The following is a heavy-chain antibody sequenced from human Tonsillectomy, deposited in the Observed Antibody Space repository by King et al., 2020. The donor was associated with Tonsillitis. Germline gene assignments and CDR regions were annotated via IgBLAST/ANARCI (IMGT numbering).Heavy chain of an antibody. Sequence: QLVQSGAEVKKPGSSVKVSCKASGGTFSNSAITWVRQAPGQGLEWMVGVIPIFGTPNYAQKFQGRVTITADESTSTAYMELSSLRSEDTAVYYCARNPTYCGGDCYPFYYYAMDVWGQGTTVTVSS. CDR1: GGTFSNSA. CDR3: ARNPTYCGGDCYPFYYYAMDV. V-gene: IGHV1-69*12. J-gene: IGHJ6*02. CDR2: VIPIFGTP. D-gene: IGHD2-21*02.